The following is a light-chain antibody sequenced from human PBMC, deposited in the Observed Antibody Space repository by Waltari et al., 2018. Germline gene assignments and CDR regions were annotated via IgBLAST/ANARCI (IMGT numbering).Light chain of an antibody. V-gene: IGKV2-30*01. CDR1: QSLVYSDANTY. J-gene: IGKJ2*03. CDR2: KVS. Sequence: DVVMTQSPLSLPVTLGQPASISCKSSQSLVYSDANTYVNWLHQRPGQSPRRLSYKVSDRDSGVPDRFSGSGSGTNFTLKISRVEAEDVGTYYCMQGTHWPPMYSFGQGTKLEIK. CDR3: MQGTHWPPMYS.